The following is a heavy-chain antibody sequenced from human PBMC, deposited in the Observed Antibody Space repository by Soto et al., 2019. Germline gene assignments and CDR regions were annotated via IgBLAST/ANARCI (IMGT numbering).Heavy chain of an antibody. CDR1: GYTFTSYG. Sequence: ASVKVSCKASGYTFTSYGISWVRQAPGQGLEWMGWISAYNGITNYAQKLQGRVTMTVDTSTSTAYMELSSLRYEDTAVYYCARDKGYCSDTSCPDFDYWGQGTLVTVSS. V-gene: IGHV1-18*01. D-gene: IGHD2-15*01. J-gene: IGHJ4*02. CDR2: ISAYNGIT. CDR3: ARDKGYCSDTSCPDFDY.